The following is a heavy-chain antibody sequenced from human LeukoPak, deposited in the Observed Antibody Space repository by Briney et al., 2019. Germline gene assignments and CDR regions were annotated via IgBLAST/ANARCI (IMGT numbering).Heavy chain of an antibody. CDR1: GYTFTSYG. D-gene: IGHD2-2*01. CDR3: ARDTGPYCSSTSCYSYYYYMDV. V-gene: IGHV1-18*01. CDR2: ISAYNGKT. Sequence: ASVKVSCKASGYTFTSYGISWVRQAPGRGLEWMGWISAYNGKTNYAQKLQGRVTMTTDTSTSTAYMELRSLRSDDTAVYYCARDTGPYCSSTSCYSYYYYMDVWGKGTTVTVSS. J-gene: IGHJ6*03.